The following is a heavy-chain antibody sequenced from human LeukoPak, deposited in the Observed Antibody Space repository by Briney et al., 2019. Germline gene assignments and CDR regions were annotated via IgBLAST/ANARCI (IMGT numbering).Heavy chain of an antibody. CDR1: GNTLTELS. J-gene: IGHJ6*02. Sequence: ASVKVSCKVSGNTLTELSTHWVRQAPGKGLEWMGGVDPRDGETFYAQKFQGRVTMTEDTSTNTAYMELSSLRSEDTAIYYCATFIPRPNDYGDYLYYYYGMDVWGQGTTVTVSS. V-gene: IGHV1-24*01. CDR3: ATFIPRPNDYGDYLYYYYGMDV. CDR2: VDPRDGET. D-gene: IGHD4-17*01.